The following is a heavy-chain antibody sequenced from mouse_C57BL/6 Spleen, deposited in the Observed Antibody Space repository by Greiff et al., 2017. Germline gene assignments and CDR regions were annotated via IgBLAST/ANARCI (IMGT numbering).Heavy chain of an antibody. Sequence: VKLQESGPGLVQPSQSLSITCTVSGFSLTSYGVHWVRQSPGKGLEWLGVIWRGGSTDYNAAFISRLGISKDNSKSQVFCKMNSLQADDTAIYYCATTTVVAPYYFDYWGQGTTLTVSS. D-gene: IGHD1-1*01. CDR2: IWRGGST. CDR3: ATTTVVAPYYFDY. V-gene: IGHV2-2*01. J-gene: IGHJ2*01. CDR1: GFSLTSYG.